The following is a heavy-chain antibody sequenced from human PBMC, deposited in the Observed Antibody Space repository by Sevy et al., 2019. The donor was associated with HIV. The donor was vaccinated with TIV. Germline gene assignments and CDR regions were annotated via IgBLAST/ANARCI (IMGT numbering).Heavy chain of an antibody. V-gene: IGHV3-7*01. Sequence: GGSLRLSCAASGFSFSTYWMTWVRQAPGKGLEWVATMNQDGTERDYVDSVKGRFTISRDNTKTSLFLQMNSLSAEDTGVYYCVREGFEGFSYSLDCWGQGTLVTVSS. CDR1: GFSFSTYW. CDR3: VREGFEGFSYSLDC. J-gene: IGHJ4*02. CDR2: MNQDGTER. D-gene: IGHD5-18*01.